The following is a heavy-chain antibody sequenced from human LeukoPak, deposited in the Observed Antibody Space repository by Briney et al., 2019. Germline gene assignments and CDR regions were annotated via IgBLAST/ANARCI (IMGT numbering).Heavy chain of an antibody. D-gene: IGHD6-13*01. Sequence: SETLSLTCAVYGGSFSGYYWSWIRQPPGKGLEWIGGINHSGSTNYNPSLKSRVTISVDTSKNQFSLKLSSLTAADPAVYYCASSRMYSSRSSWFDPWGQGTLVTVSS. J-gene: IGHJ5*02. CDR2: INHSGST. CDR1: GGSFSGYY. CDR3: ASSRMYSSRSSWFDP. V-gene: IGHV4-34*01.